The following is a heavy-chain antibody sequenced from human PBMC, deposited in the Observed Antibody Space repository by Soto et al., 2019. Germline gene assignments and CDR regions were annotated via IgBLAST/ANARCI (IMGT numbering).Heavy chain of an antibody. D-gene: IGHD6-19*01. J-gene: IGHJ6*02. CDR3: AMLGGWSGGSSGMDV. Sequence: EVQLVESGGGLVQPGGSLRLSCAASGFIFSDYHMDWVRQAPGKGLVWVGRIRRKANSYTTEYAASVKGRFTISRDDSKNSLYLQMNSLKSEDTAVYYCAMLGGWSGGSSGMDVWGQGTTVTVSS. CDR2: IRRKANSYTT. CDR1: GFIFSDYH. V-gene: IGHV3-72*01.